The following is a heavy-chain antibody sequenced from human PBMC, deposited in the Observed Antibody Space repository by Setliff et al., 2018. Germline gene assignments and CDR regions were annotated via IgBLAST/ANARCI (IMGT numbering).Heavy chain of an antibody. J-gene: IGHJ3*02. CDR1: GESFSNNY. D-gene: IGHD4-17*01. V-gene: IGHV4-34*01. Sequence: PSETLSLTCSVYGESFSNNYWSWIRQSPGKGLEWIGESDHGGNTTIHPSLKSRLTMSVDTSKNQVSLKLSSVTAADTAVYYCARPHGGDYAFDIWGQGTMVTVSS. CDR2: SDHGGNT. CDR3: ARPHGGDYAFDI.